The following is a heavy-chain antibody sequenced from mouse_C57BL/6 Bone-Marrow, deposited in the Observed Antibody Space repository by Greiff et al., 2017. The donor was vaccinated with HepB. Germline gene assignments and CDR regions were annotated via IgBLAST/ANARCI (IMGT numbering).Heavy chain of an antibody. Sequence: DVKLVESGGGLVQPGGSLSLSCAASGFTFTDYYMSWVRQPPGKALEWLGFIRNKANGYTTEYSASVKGRFTISRDNSQSILYLQMNALRAEDSATYDCARPVITTVVAPAYWGQGTLVTVSA. CDR3: ARPVITTVVAPAY. V-gene: IGHV7-3*01. CDR1: GFTFTDYY. D-gene: IGHD1-1*01. CDR2: IRNKANGYTT. J-gene: IGHJ3*01.